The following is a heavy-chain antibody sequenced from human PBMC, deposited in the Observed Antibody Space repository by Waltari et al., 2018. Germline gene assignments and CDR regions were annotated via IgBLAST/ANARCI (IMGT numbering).Heavy chain of an antibody. CDR2: ISAYKGNT. V-gene: IGHV1-18*01. J-gene: IGHJ4*02. CDR1: GFIFSNYG. D-gene: IGHD6-13*01. Sequence: QLQLVQSGAEVKKPGASVKVSCKGSGFIFSNYGITWVRQAPGQVLEWMGWISAYKGNTNYEQKFQGRVTMTTDTSTSTAYMELRSLRSDDTAVYYCARDDVDSSSFGGFWGQGTLVTVSS. CDR3: ARDDVDSSSFGGF.